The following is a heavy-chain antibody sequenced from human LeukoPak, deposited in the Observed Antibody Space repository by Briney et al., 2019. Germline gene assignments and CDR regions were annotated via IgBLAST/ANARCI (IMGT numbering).Heavy chain of an antibody. J-gene: IGHJ5*02. CDR3: ARDGLIAAAGTNWFDP. CDR1: GYTFTGYY. CDR2: INPNSGGT. V-gene: IGHV1-2*02. D-gene: IGHD6-13*01. Sequence: ASVKVSCKASGYTFTGYYMHWVRQAPGQGLEWMGWINPNSGGTNYAQKFQGRVTMTRDTSISTAYMELSRLRSHDTAVYYCARDGLIAAAGTNWFDPWGQGTLVTVSS.